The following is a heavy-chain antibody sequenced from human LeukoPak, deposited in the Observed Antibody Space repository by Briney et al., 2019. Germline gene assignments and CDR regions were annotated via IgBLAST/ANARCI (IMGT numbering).Heavy chain of an antibody. D-gene: IGHD3-10*01. V-gene: IGHV3-7*03. CDR2: IKQDGSEK. CDR3: ARDYGPMYHHGSGSSYFDH. CDR1: GFIFSNYW. J-gene: IGHJ4*02. Sequence: PGGSLRLSCAVSGFIFSNYWMTWVRQAPGKGLEWVANIKQDGSEKYYVDSVKGRFTISRDNAKNSLYLQMNSLRAEDTAIYYCARDYGPMYHHGSGSSYFDHWGQGTLVTVSS.